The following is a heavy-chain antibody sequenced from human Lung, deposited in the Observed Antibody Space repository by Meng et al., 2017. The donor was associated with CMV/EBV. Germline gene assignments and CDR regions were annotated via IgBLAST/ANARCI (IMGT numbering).Heavy chain of an antibody. CDR3: AKSSDNGWSS. CDR2: VKPISDDT. CDR1: GYSFSGFY. Sequence: QVQMVQSGAEVKKPGASVKVSCKASGYSFSGFYLNWARQAPGHGLEWLGRVKPISDDTHLAQKFEGRITVTRGATINTAFMELTRLRPDDTAVYYCAKSSDNGWSSWGPGTLVTVSS. J-gene: IGHJ4*01. D-gene: IGHD6-19*01. V-gene: IGHV1-2*06.